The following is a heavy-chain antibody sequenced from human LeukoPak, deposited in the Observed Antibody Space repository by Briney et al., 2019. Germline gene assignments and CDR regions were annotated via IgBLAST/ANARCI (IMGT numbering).Heavy chain of an antibody. V-gene: IGHV1-2*02. Sequence: ASVKVSCKASGYTFTGYYMHWVRQAPGQGLEWMGWINPNSGGTNYAQKFQGRVTMTRDTSTSTAYMELSRLRSDDTAVYYCARGPNWNDVGYFDYWGQGTLVTVSS. CDR3: ARGPNWNDVGYFDY. CDR1: GYTFTGYY. J-gene: IGHJ4*02. D-gene: IGHD1-1*01. CDR2: INPNSGGT.